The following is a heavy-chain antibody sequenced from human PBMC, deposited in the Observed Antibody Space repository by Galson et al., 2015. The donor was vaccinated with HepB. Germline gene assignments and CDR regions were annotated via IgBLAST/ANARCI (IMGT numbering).Heavy chain of an antibody. CDR2: IIPIFGTA. V-gene: IGHV1-69*13. Sequence: SVKVSCKASGGTFSSYAISWVRQAPGQGLEWMGGIIPIFGTANYAQKFQGRVTITADESTSTAYMELSSLRSEDTAVYYCASHTIFGVAYFDYWGQGTLVTVSS. CDR3: ASHTIFGVAYFDY. D-gene: IGHD3-3*01. CDR1: GGTFSSYA. J-gene: IGHJ4*02.